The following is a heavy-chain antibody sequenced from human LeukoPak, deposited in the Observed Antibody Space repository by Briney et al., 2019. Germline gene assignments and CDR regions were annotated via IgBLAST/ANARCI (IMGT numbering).Heavy chain of an antibody. CDR2: ISGNSGNI. D-gene: IGHD2-21*01. CDR3: GTGIASYCLGREC. V-gene: IGHV3-21*01. Sequence: GGSLRLSCEASGFTFSNYAMTWVRQTPGKGLEWVSGISGNSGNIQYADSVRGRFTISRDNAKNSLYLQMNSLRAEDTAIYYCGTGIASYCLGRECWGHGTLVTVSS. J-gene: IGHJ4*01. CDR1: GFTFSNYA.